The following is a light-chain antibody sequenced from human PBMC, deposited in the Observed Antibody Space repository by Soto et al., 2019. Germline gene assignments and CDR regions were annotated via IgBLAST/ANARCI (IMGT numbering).Light chain of an antibody. J-gene: IGKJ1*01. CDR3: QQYSDHWT. CDR1: RSIINW. V-gene: IGKV1-5*03. CDR2: KAS. Sequence: DVHMTQSPSTLSASVLVIVTITCLASRSIINWLAWYQQKSGKGPKLLIYKASNLQTGVPSRFSCSGYGTEFTLTISTLHTDDVAPYYCQQYSDHWTFGQGTKVDIK.